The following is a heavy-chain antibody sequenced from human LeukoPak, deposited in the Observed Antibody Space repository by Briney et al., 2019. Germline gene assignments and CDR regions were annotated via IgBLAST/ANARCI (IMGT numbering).Heavy chain of an antibody. J-gene: IGHJ4*02. V-gene: IGHV3-23*01. CDR1: GFTFSSYG. CDR3: AKDWSGSDYFDY. D-gene: IGHD1-14*01. Sequence: PGGSLRLSCAASGFTFSSYGMHWVRQAPGKGLEWVSSISASGAGTYYADSVKGRFTISRDNSENTVYLQMNSLRAEDTAIYYCAKDWSGSDYFDYWGQGTLVTVSS. CDR2: ISASGAGT.